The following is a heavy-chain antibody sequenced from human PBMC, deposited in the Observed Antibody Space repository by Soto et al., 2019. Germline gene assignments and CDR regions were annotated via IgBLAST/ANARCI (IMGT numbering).Heavy chain of an antibody. Sequence: SETLSLTCTVSGGSISSGDYYWSWTRQPPGKGLEWIGYIYYSGSTYYNPSLKSRVTISVDTSKNQFSLKLSSVTAADTAVYYCARVLKGIAARPFDYWGQGTLVTVS. J-gene: IGHJ4*02. CDR1: GGSISSGDYY. V-gene: IGHV4-30-4*01. D-gene: IGHD6-6*01. CDR3: ARVLKGIAARPFDY. CDR2: IYYSGST.